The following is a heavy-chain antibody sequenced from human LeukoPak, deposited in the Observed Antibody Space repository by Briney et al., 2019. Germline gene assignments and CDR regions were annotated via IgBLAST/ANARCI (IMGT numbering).Heavy chain of an antibody. V-gene: IGHV3-30*03. CDR2: ISYDGSNK. CDR3: ASGNYYDSSGPANVIVSQPTPGNFDY. D-gene: IGHD3-22*01. Sequence: PGGSLRLSCAASGFTFSSYSMNWVRQAPGKGLEWVAVISYDGSNKYYADSVKGRFTISRDNSKNTLYLQMNSLRAEDTAAYYCASGNYYDSSGPANVIVSQPTPGNFDYWGQGTLVTVSS. J-gene: IGHJ4*02. CDR1: GFTFSSYS.